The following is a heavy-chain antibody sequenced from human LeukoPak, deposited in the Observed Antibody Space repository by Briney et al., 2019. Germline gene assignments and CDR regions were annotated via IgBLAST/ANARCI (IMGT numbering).Heavy chain of an antibody. V-gene: IGHV2-70*04. CDR2: IDWDDDK. D-gene: IGHD2-21*02. CDR1: GFSLSTSGMR. CDR3: ARTPYCGGDCYVDY. Sequence: ESGPALVKPTQTLTLTCTFSGFSLSTSGMRVSWIRQPPGKPLEWLARIDWDDDKFYSTSLKTRLTISKDTSNNQVVLTMTNMDPVDTATYYCARTPYCGGDCYVDYWGQGTLVTVSS. J-gene: IGHJ4*02.